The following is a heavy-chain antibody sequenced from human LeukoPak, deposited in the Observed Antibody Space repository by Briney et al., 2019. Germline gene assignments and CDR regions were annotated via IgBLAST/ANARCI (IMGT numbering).Heavy chain of an antibody. J-gene: IGHJ3*02. CDR1: GFTVSSNY. CDR2: IYSGGST. Sequence: GGSLRLSCAASGFTVSSNYMSWVRQAPGKGLEWVSVIYSGGSTYYADSVKGRFTISSHNSKNTLYLQMNSLRAEATAVSYCAAGGSYPDAFDIWGQGTMVTVSS. CDR3: AAGGSYPDAFDI. D-gene: IGHD1-26*01. V-gene: IGHV3-53*04.